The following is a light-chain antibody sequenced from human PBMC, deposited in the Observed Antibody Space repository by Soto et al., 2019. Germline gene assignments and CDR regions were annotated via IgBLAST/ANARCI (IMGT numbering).Light chain of an antibody. Sequence: DGVRTGTARAQLVVVGRAVTNNCRSSQSLVYSDGNTYLDWYLQKPGQSPQLLIYLGSNRASGVPDRFSVSRSGTDYTLKISRVEAWDVGVYYYMQALPAPITFGQGTRLEIK. CDR3: MQALPAPIT. V-gene: IGKV2-28*01. CDR2: LGS. J-gene: IGKJ5*01. CDR1: QSLVYSDGNTY.